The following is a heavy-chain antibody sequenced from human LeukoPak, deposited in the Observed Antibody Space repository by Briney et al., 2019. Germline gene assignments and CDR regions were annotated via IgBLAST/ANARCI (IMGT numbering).Heavy chain of an antibody. J-gene: IGHJ4*02. V-gene: IGHV3-23*01. CDR2: ISGNSGST. Sequence: GGSLRLSCTASVFTFSSYSMSWVRQPPWKGLEWVSAISGNSGSTYYADSVKGRFTISRDNSKNTLYLQMNSLRAEDTAVYYCAKDPLGVVVPAAIPYWGQGTLVTVSS. CDR1: VFTFSSYS. D-gene: IGHD2-2*01. CDR3: AKDPLGVVVPAAIPY.